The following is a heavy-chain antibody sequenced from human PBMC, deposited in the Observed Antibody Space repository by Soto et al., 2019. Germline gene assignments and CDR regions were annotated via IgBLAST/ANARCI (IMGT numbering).Heavy chain of an antibody. J-gene: IGHJ6*03. CDR3: ARGRSYYDIGPYYYYMDV. CDR1: GNSVSSNSAA. Sequence: QSQTLSLTCAISGNSVSSNSAAWNWIRQSPSRGLEWLGRTYYRSKWYNDYAVSVKSRITINPDTSKNQFSLQLNSVTPEDTAVYYCARGRSYYDIGPYYYYMDVWGKGTTVTVSS. D-gene: IGHD3-9*01. CDR2: TYYRSKWYN. V-gene: IGHV6-1*01.